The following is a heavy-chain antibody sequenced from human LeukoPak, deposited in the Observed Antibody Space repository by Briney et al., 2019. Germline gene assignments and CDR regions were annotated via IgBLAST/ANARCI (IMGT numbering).Heavy chain of an antibody. Sequence: GGSLRLSCAASGFTFSSYTMNWVRQAPGKGLEWVGRSRNKVNSDTTEYAASVEGRFTISREDSKNSVFLQMNSLKTEDTAVYYCTRGYSGTYIYAFDIWGQGTMVTVSS. J-gene: IGHJ3*02. CDR3: TRGYSGTYIYAFDI. CDR2: SRNKVNSDTT. D-gene: IGHD1-26*01. CDR1: GFTFSSYT. V-gene: IGHV3-72*01.